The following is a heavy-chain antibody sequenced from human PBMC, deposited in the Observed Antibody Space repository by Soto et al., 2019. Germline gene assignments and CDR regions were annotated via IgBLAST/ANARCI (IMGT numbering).Heavy chain of an antibody. J-gene: IGHJ4*02. CDR2: IYYSGST. CDR1: GGSISSGGYY. D-gene: IGHD3-22*01. CDR3: ARDYYDSSGSPYY. Sequence: SETLSLTCTVSGGSISSGGYYWSWIRQHPGKGLEWIGYIYYSGSTYYNPSLKSRVTISVDTSKNQFSLKLSSVTAADTAVYYCARDYYDSSGSPYYWGQGTLVTVSS. V-gene: IGHV4-31*03.